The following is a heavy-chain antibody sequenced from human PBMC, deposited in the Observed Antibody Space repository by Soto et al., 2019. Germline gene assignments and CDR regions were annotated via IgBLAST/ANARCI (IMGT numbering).Heavy chain of an antibody. CDR1: GFTFSSYA. V-gene: IGHV3-23*01. Sequence: GGSLRLSCAASGFTFSSYAMSWVRQAPGKGLEWVSAISGSGGSTYYADSVKGRFTISRDNSKNTLYLQMNSLRAEDTAVYYCAKGAGKRYYDSSGYYYFDYWGQGTLVTVSS. J-gene: IGHJ4*02. CDR2: ISGSGGST. CDR3: AKGAGKRYYDSSGYYYFDY. D-gene: IGHD3-22*01.